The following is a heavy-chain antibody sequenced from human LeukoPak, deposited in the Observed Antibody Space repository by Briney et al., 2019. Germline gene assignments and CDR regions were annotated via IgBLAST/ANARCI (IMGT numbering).Heavy chain of an antibody. V-gene: IGHV4-34*01. CDR2: INHSGST. D-gene: IGHD6-13*01. J-gene: IGHJ1*01. CDR3: ARERSSSWYVIQH. Sequence: SETLSLTCAVYGGSFSGYYWSWIRQPPGKGLEWIGEINHSGSTNYNPSLKSRVTISVDTSKNQFSLKLGSVTAADTAVYYCARERSSSWYVIQHWGQGTLVTVSS. CDR1: GGSFSGYY.